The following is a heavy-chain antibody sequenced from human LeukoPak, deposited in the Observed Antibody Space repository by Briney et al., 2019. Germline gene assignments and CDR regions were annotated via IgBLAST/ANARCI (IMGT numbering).Heavy chain of an antibody. CDR1: GFTFSSYA. V-gene: IGHV3-23*01. J-gene: IGHJ4*02. Sequence: GGSLRLSCAASGFTFSSYAMSWVRQAPGKGLEWVSTIRGSCSSTYYADSVKGRFTISRDNSKNTLYLQMDSLRAEDTAVYYCAKAQYGSGSYYYTLSVFDYWGQGTLVTVSS. D-gene: IGHD3-10*01. CDR2: IRGSCSST. CDR3: AKAQYGSGSYYYTLSVFDY.